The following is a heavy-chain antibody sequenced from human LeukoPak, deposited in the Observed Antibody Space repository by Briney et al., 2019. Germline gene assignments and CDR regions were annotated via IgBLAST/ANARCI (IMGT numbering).Heavy chain of an antibody. J-gene: IGHJ4*02. CDR2: ISTQSGNT. CDR3: ARGAYGDK. D-gene: IGHD4-17*01. CDR1: GYTLTSYG. V-gene: IGHV1-18*01. Sequence: ASVKVSCRASGYTLTSYGINWMRQAPGQGLEWMGWISTQSGNTNYAQKVQGRLTLTTDRSTNTAYMELRSLRSDDTAVYYCARGAYGDKWGQGTMVTVSS.